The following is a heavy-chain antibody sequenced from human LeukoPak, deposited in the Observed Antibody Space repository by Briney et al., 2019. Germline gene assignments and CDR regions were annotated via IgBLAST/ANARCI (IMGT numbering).Heavy chain of an antibody. D-gene: IGHD5-12*01. J-gene: IGHJ6*03. CDR3: AKDEATIGYSYYYMDV. CDR2: VRYDSTKK. Sequence: GGSLRLSCAASGFTLSSHSMNWVRQAPGKGLEWVAFVRYDSTKKYYADSVKGRFTISRDNFKNTLDLQMNSLRPEDTAVYHCAKDEATIGYSYYYMDVWGKGTMVTISS. V-gene: IGHV3-30*02. CDR1: GFTLSSHS.